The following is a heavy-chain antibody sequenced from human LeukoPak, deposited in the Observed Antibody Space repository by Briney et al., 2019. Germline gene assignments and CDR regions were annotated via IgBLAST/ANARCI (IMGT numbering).Heavy chain of an antibody. D-gene: IGHD2-2*02. CDR3: AHDPLPAAIAHNWFAP. CDR1: GFTFSSYA. V-gene: IGHV3-23*01. CDR2: ISGSGGST. J-gene: IGHJ5*02. Sequence: PGGSLRLSCAASGFTFSSYAMSWVRQAPGKGLEWVSAISGSGGSTYYADSVKGRFTISRDNSKYTLYLQMNSVRAEYTAVYYCAHDPLPAAIAHNWFAPCGQGTLVTVYS.